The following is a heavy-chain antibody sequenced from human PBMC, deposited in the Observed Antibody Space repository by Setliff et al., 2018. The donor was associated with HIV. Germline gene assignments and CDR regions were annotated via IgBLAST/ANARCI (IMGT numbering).Heavy chain of an antibody. D-gene: IGHD2-2*01. J-gene: IGHJ4*02. V-gene: IGHV1-46*01. CDR3: ARGPPIVVVPAALLTFDY. Sequence: GASVKVSCKASGYTFTSYYMHWVRQAPAQGLEWMGIINPSGGSTSYAQKFQGRVTMTRDTSTSTVYMDLSSLRSEDTAVYYCARGPPIVVVPAALLTFDYWGQGTLVTVSS. CDR2: INPSGGST. CDR1: GYTFTSYY.